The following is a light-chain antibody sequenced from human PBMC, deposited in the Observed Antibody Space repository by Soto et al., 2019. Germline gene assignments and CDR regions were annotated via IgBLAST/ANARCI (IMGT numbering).Light chain of an antibody. CDR2: NNN. CDR3: AAWDDSLNGLV. V-gene: IGLV1-44*01. CDR1: SSNIGSNT. J-gene: IGLJ1*01. Sequence: QSVLTQPPSASGTPGQRVTISCSGSSSNIGSNTVNWYQQLPGTAPKLLIYNNNQRPSWVPDRFSGSKSGTSASLAISGLQSEDDADYYCAAWDDSLNGLVFGTGTKLTVL.